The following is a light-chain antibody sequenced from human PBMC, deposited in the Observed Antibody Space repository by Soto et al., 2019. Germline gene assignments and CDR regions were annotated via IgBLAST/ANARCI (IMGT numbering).Light chain of an antibody. Sequence: DIQMTQSPSSLSASVGDRVTITCRASQSISSYLNWYQQKPGKAPKLLIYAASSLQSGVPSRFSGSGSGTDFTLTISSLQPEDFATYYCQQTYTIPPEWTFGQGTKADIK. CDR1: QSISSY. CDR2: AAS. J-gene: IGKJ1*01. V-gene: IGKV1-39*01. CDR3: QQTYTIPPEWT.